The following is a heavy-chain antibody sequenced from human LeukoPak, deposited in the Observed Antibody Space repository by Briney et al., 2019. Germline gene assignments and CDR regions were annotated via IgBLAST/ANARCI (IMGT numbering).Heavy chain of an antibody. V-gene: IGHV3-9*01. Sequence: PGGSLRLSCAASGFTFDDYAMHWVRQAPGKGLEWVSGISWNSGSIGYADSVKGRFTISRDNAKNSLYLQMNSLRAEDTAVYYCARPGANWGGIDYWGQGTLVTVSS. CDR2: ISWNSGSI. CDR3: ARPGANWGGIDY. J-gene: IGHJ4*02. CDR1: GFTFDDYA. D-gene: IGHD7-27*01.